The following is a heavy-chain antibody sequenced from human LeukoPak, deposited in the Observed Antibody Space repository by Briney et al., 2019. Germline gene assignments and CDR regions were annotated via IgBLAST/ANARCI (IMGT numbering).Heavy chain of an antibody. V-gene: IGHV3-9*01. CDR1: GFTFDDYA. Sequence: GGSLRLSCAASGFTFDDYAMHWVRQAPGKGLEWVSGISWNSGSIGYADSVKGRFTISRDNSKHTLYLQMDSLRAEDTAIYYCAKYGTYGDYPFDYWGQGTLVTVSS. D-gene: IGHD4-17*01. CDR3: AKYGTYGDYPFDY. CDR2: ISWNSGSI. J-gene: IGHJ4*02.